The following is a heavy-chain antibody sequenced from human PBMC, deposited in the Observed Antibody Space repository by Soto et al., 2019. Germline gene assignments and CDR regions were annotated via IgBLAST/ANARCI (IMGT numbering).Heavy chain of an antibody. CDR1: GGSISSSSYY. CDR3: ARHGQYCSGGSCYSGLYNWFDP. Sequence: PSETLSLTCTVSGGSISSSSYYRGWIRQPPGKGLEWIGSIYYSGSTYYNPSLKSRVTISVDTSKNQFSLKLSSVTAADTAVYYCARHGQYCSGGSCYSGLYNWFDPWGQGTLVTVSS. J-gene: IGHJ5*02. CDR2: IYYSGST. D-gene: IGHD2-15*01. V-gene: IGHV4-39*01.